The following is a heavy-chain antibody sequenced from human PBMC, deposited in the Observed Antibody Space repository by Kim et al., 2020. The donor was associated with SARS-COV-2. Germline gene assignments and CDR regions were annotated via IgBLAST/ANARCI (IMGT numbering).Heavy chain of an antibody. CDR3: ARDRGDIKTGYSSSWYPRFDY. Sequence: GGSLRLSCAASGFTFSSYSMNWVRQAPGKGLEWVSYISSSSSTIYYADSVKGRFTISRDNAKNSLYLQMNSLRDEDTAVYYCARDRGDIKTGYSSSWYPRFDYWGQGTLVTVSS. CDR2: ISSSSSTI. CDR1: GFTFSSYS. V-gene: IGHV3-48*02. J-gene: IGHJ4*02. D-gene: IGHD6-13*01.